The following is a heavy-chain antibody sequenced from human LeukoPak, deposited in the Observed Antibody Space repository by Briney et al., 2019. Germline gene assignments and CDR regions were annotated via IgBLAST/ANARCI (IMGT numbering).Heavy chain of an antibody. J-gene: IGHJ4*02. Sequence: GGSLRLSCAASGFTFSSYWMSWVRQAPGKGLEWVANIKQDGSEKYYVDSVKGRFTISRDNAKKPLYLQMNSLRDEDTAVYYCARDFFAFGGVIALLDYWGQGTLVTVSS. CDR1: GFTFSSYW. D-gene: IGHD3-16*02. V-gene: IGHV3-7*01. CDR3: ARDFFAFGGVIALLDY. CDR2: IKQDGSEK.